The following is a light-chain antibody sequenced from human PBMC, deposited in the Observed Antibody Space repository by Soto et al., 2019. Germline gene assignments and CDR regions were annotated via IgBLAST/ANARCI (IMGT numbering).Light chain of an antibody. CDR1: NSNIGAAYD. J-gene: IGLJ1*01. CDR2: DNT. V-gene: IGLV1-40*01. CDR3: QSYDIRLSAYV. Sequence: QSVLTQPPSVSGAPGQRVTISCTGTNSNIGAAYDVQWYQQIPGAAPKLLIYDNTSRPSAVPDRFSASKSGTSASLAITGLQPEDEADYYCQSYDIRLSAYVFGSGTKLTVL.